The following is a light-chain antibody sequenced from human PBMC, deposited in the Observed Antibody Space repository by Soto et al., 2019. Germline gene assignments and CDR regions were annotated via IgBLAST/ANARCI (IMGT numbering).Light chain of an antibody. CDR1: QDIRNY. Sequence: DIQMTQSPSSLSAPVGDRVTITCRASQDIRNYLAWYQQKPGKAPKLLIYAASTLESGVPSRFSGSGAGTVFTLNISSQQPEDVGTYYCEKYNNAPALSFGGGTRVEI. CDR2: AAS. V-gene: IGKV1-27*01. J-gene: IGKJ4*01. CDR3: EKYNNAPALS.